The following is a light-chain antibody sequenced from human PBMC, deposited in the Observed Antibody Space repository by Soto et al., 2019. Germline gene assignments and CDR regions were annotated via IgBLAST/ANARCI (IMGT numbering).Light chain of an antibody. CDR3: CSIAGSFHV. CDR2: EVS. J-gene: IGLJ1*01. Sequence: QSVLTQPASVSGSPGQSITISCTGLSRDVGSHNLVSWYQQYPGKAPKLMIYEVSKLSSGVSNRFSGSKSGNTASLTISGLQTEDEADYYCCSIAGSFHVFGTGTQVTVL. CDR1: SRDVGSHNL. V-gene: IGLV2-23*02.